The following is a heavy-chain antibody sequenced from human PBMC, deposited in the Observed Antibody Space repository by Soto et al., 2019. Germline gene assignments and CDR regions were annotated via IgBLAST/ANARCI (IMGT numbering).Heavy chain of an antibody. V-gene: IGHV4-39*01. D-gene: IGHD3-22*01. CDR2: IYYDGTT. CDR3: ARQGRNTKIVLVKHYAADF. CDR1: SGSISSTSYY. J-gene: IGHJ6*02. Sequence: PSETLSLTCTVSSGSISSTSYYWAWILQPPGKGLEGIGAIYYDGTTYYTESLKSRVSISVDTSKNQFSLKLNSVTAADTAVYFCARQGRNTKIVLVKHYAADFWGQGTAVTVSS.